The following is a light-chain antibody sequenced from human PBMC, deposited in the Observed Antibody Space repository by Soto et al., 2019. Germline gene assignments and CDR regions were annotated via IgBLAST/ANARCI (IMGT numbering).Light chain of an antibody. CDR2: GAS. CDR1: QGIGST. Sequence: EIVMTQSPATLSVSPGEGATLSCRASQGIGSTLAWYQQKPGQTPRLLVYGASSRATGIPDRFSGSGSGTDFTLTISRLEPEDFAVYYCQQHGTSPITFGQGTRLEI. V-gene: IGKV3-20*01. CDR3: QQHGTSPIT. J-gene: IGKJ5*01.